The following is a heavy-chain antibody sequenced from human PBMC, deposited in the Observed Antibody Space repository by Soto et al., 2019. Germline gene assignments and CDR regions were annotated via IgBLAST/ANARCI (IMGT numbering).Heavy chain of an antibody. CDR2: IYYSGST. V-gene: IGHV4-59*08. D-gene: IGHD3-10*01. Sequence: TSETLSLTCTVSGGSISSYYWSWIRQPPGKGLEWIGYIYYSGSTNYNPSLKSRVTISVDTSKNQFSLKLSSVTAADTAVYYCARLRRGSDVWGKGTTVTVSS. CDR1: GGSISSYY. J-gene: IGHJ6*04. CDR3: ARLRRGSDV.